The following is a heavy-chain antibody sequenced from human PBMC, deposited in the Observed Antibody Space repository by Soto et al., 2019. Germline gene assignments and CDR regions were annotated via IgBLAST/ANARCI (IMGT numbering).Heavy chain of an antibody. J-gene: IGHJ4*02. D-gene: IGHD3-22*01. CDR1: GGTFSSYA. CDR3: ARDFYYDSRGLGDH. V-gene: IGHV1-69*01. Sequence: QVQLVQSGAEVKKPGSSVKVSCKASGGTFSSYAISWVRQAPGQGLEWMGGIIPIFGTANYAQKFQGRVTITADESRSTAYMELSSLRSEDRAVYSWARDFYYDSRGLGDHGGQEPLVTVSS. CDR2: IIPIFGTA.